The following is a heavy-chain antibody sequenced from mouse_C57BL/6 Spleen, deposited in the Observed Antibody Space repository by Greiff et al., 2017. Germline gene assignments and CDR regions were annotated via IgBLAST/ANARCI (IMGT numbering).Heavy chain of an antibody. J-gene: IGHJ1*03. Sequence: QVQLKESGAELVKPGASVKMSCKASGYTFTTYPIEWMKQNHGKSLEWIGNFHPYNDDTKYNEKFKGKATLTVEKSSSTVYLELSRLTSDDSAVYYCARGGLLRSTWYFDVWGTGTTVTVSS. V-gene: IGHV1-47*01. D-gene: IGHD1-1*01. CDR3: ARGGLLRSTWYFDV. CDR2: FHPYNDDT. CDR1: GYTFTTYP.